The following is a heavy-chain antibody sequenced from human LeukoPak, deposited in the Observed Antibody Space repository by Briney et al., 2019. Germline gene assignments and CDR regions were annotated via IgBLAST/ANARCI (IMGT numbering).Heavy chain of an antibody. CDR2: ISGSGGIT. D-gene: IGHD3-10*01. J-gene: IGHJ4*02. Sequence: GGSLRLSCAGSGFTFSNSAMSWVRQAPGKGLEWVSAISGSGGITYHTDSVKGRFTISRDNSKNTLYLQMNTLRAEDTAVYYCAKERSQLWTNFDCWGQGTLVTVSS. CDR1: GFTFSNSA. V-gene: IGHV3-23*01. CDR3: AKERSQLWTNFDC.